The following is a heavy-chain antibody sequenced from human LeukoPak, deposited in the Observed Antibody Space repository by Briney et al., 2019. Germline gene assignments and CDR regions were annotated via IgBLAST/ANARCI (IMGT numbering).Heavy chain of an antibody. D-gene: IGHD3-3*01. Sequence: GASVKASCKASGYTFTSYGISWVRQAPGQGLEWMGWISAYNGNTNYAQKLQGRVTMTTDTSTSTAYMELRSLRSDDTAVYYCARGRYDFWSGYSIPPLDYWGQGTLVTVSS. J-gene: IGHJ4*02. CDR2: ISAYNGNT. CDR3: ARGRYDFWSGYSIPPLDY. V-gene: IGHV1-18*01. CDR1: GYTFTSYG.